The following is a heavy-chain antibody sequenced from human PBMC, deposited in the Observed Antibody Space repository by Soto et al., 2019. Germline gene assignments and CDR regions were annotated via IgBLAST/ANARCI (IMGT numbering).Heavy chain of an antibody. V-gene: IGHV3-49*04. Sequence: TGGSLRLSCTASGFTFGDYAMSWVRQAPGKGLEWVGFIRSKAYGGTTEYAASVKGRFTISRDDSKSIAYLQMNSLKTEDTAVYYCTRDRRPSPQSGSYSDYWGQGTLVTVSS. D-gene: IGHD1-26*01. CDR1: GFTFGDYA. CDR2: IRSKAYGGTT. J-gene: IGHJ4*02. CDR3: TRDRRPSPQSGSYSDY.